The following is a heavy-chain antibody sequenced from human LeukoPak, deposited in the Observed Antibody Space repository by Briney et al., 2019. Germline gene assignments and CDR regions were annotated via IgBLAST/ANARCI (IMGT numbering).Heavy chain of an antibody. CDR2: ISGSGDTT. Sequence: GGSLRLSCAASGFTFSSYTMTWVRQAPGEGLEWVSGISGSGDTTYYADSVKGRFTISRDNSKNTLYLQMNSLRAEDTAVYYCAKAYWYGDYVGNWFDPWGQGTLVTVSS. CDR1: GFTFSSYT. CDR3: AKAYWYGDYVGNWFDP. J-gene: IGHJ5*02. V-gene: IGHV3-23*01. D-gene: IGHD4-23*01.